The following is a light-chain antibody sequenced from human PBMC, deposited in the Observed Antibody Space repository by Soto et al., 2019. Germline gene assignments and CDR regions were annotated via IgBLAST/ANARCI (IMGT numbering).Light chain of an antibody. CDR2: GAS. Sequence: EIVLTQSPGTLSLSPGERATLSCRASQSISSSYLAWYQQKPGQAHRLLVYGASSRATGTPDRFSGSGSGTDFTLTISRLEPEDFAVYYCQQYGSSRFTFGPGTKVDIK. V-gene: IGKV3-20*01. CDR3: QQYGSSRFT. CDR1: QSISSSY. J-gene: IGKJ3*01.